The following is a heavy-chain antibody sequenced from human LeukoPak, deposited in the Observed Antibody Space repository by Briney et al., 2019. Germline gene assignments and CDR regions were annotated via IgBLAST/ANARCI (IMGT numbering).Heavy chain of an antibody. J-gene: IGHJ3*02. CDR2: MNPNSGNT. CDR1: GYTFTSYD. Sequence: GASVKVSCKASGYTFTSYDINWVRQATGQGLEWMGWMNPNSGNTGYAQKIQGRVTMTRNTSIGTAYMELNSLISEDTAVYYCARGYHDAFDIWGQGTMVTVSS. V-gene: IGHV1-8*01. D-gene: IGHD3-16*02. CDR3: ARGYHDAFDI.